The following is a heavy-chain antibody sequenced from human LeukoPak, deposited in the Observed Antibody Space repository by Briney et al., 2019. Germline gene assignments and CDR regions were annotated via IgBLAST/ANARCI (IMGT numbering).Heavy chain of an antibody. CDR1: GFTFSSYA. CDR2: ISYDGSNK. D-gene: IGHD3-10*01. Sequence: GGSLRLSCAASGFTFSSYAMHWVRQAPGKGLEWVAVISYDGSNKYYADSVKGRFTISRDNAKNTLYLQMNSLRAEDTAVYYCAKNGPGLDYFDYWGQGTLATVSS. J-gene: IGHJ4*02. V-gene: IGHV3-30-3*01. CDR3: AKNGPGLDYFDY.